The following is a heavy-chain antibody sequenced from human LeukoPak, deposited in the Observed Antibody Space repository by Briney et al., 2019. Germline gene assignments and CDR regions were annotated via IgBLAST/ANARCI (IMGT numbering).Heavy chain of an antibody. CDR3: AKDPTYGSSSNYFDY. D-gene: IGHD3-10*01. CDR1: GFTFNIYA. Sequence: PGGSLRLSCAASGFTFNIYAMNWVRQAPGKGLEWVSTISGSGGDTYYADSVKGRFTISRDNSKNTLYLQMNTLRAEDTAVYYCAKDPTYGSSSNYFDYWGQGTLVTVSS. V-gene: IGHV3-23*01. J-gene: IGHJ4*02. CDR2: ISGSGGDT.